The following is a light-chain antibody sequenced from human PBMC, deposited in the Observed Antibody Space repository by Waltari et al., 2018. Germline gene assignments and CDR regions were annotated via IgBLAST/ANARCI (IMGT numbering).Light chain of an antibody. CDR2: GTS. V-gene: IGKV3-20*01. J-gene: IGKJ1*01. CDR1: QSASDSY. CDR3: QHYGTSLPWT. Sequence: EIALVQSPGSLSLSPGESATISCRASQSASDSYSAWFQHKPGQPPRLLIFGTSTRATGIPDRFSGSGSGIEFTLTISRVEAEDFAVYFCQHYGTSLPWTFGQGTKVEIK.